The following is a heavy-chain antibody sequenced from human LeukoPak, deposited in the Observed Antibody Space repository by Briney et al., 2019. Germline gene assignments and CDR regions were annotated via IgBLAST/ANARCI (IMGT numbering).Heavy chain of an antibody. CDR2: IDPSGSSL. CDR3: ARSAYNWN. V-gene: IGHV3-11*01. Sequence: GGSLRLSCAASGFTLSDYVMAWIRQPPRKGLEWVAYIDPSGSSLYYADSVKGRFTVSRDNAKNSLFLHMKSLRAEDSAAYYCARSAYNWNWGQGTLVAVSS. D-gene: IGHD1-20*01. J-gene: IGHJ4*02. CDR1: GFTLSDYV.